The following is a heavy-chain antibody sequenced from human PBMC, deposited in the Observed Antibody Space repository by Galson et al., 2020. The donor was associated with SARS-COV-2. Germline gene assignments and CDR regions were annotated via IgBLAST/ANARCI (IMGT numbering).Heavy chain of an antibody. J-gene: IGHJ5*02. Sequence: ASVKVSCKASGYTFSSYGISWVRQAPGQGLEWMGWINGYNGNTNYAQNFQGRVTLTTDTSTSTAYMELRSLRSDDTAVYYCARNKRTLPQLGCRGGVAPWFDPWGQGTLVIVSS. CDR3: ARNKRTLPQLGCRGGVAPWFDP. D-gene: IGHD2-2*01. V-gene: IGHV1-18*04. CDR2: INGYNGNT. CDR1: GYTFSSYG.